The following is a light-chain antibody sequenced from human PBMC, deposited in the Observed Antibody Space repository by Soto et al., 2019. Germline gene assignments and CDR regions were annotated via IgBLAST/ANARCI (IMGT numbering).Light chain of an antibody. Sequence: SVLTQPPSAPGTPGQRVTISCSGSSSNIGSNYVYWYQQLPGTAPKLLIYRNNQRPSGVPDRFSGSKSGTSASLAISGLRSEDEADYYCAAWDDSLSGRVFGGGTKLTVL. CDR2: RNN. CDR3: AAWDDSLSGRV. V-gene: IGLV1-47*01. J-gene: IGLJ3*02. CDR1: SSNIGSNY.